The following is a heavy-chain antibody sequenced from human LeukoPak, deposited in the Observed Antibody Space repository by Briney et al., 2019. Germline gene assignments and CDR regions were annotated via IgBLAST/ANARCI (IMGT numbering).Heavy chain of an antibody. Sequence: GGSLRLSCAASGFTFSSYWMYWVRQAPGKGLVWVSRINSDGSSTSYADSVKDRFTISRDNAKNSLYLQMNSLRAEDTAFYYCAKDVGVYYYYGLDVWGQGTTVTVSS. CDR3: AKDVGVYYYYGLDV. CDR2: INSDGSST. V-gene: IGHV3-74*01. D-gene: IGHD3-10*01. J-gene: IGHJ6*02. CDR1: GFTFSSYW.